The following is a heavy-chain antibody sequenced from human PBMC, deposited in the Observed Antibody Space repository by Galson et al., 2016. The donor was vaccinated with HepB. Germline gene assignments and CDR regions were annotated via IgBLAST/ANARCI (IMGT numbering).Heavy chain of an antibody. Sequence: SETLSLTCTVSGGSISSYYWSWIRQPPGKGLDWIGYIYYSGSTNYNPSLKSRVTISVDTSKNQFSLKLSSVTAADTAVYYCAREGSRRGYSYGYYYYYMDVWGEGTTVTVSS. CDR2: IYYSGST. CDR3: AREGSRRGYSYGYYYYYMDV. J-gene: IGHJ6*03. CDR1: GGSISSYY. V-gene: IGHV4-59*01. D-gene: IGHD5-18*01.